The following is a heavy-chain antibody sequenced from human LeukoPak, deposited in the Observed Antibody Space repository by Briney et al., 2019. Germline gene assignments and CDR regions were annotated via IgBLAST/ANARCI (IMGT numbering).Heavy chain of an antibody. J-gene: IGHJ4*02. CDR3: ARHDGLVVVPAATNLVFDY. CDR2: IYYSGST. CDR1: GGSISSSSYY. D-gene: IGHD2-2*01. V-gene: IGHV4-39*01. Sequence: SETLSLTCTVSGGSISSSSYYWGWIRQPPGKGLEWIGSIYYSGSTYYNPSLKSRVTISVDTSKNQFSLKLSSVTAADTAVYYCARHDGLVVVPAATNLVFDYWGQGTLVTVSS.